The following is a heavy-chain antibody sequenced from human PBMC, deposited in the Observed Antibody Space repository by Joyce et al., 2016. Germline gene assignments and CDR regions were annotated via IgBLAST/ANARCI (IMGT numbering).Heavy chain of an antibody. D-gene: IGHD3-10*01. CDR3: AKENHYGNHGYNWMDP. Sequence: QEQLQESGPRLVKPAEILSLTCTFSYGSIMGHYWSWVRPPAGKGLEWIGRIYSSGSTNFAPTLKSRLSRSIETSKNQCSRTLTSVTAADTAVYYCAKENHYGNHGYNWMDPWGQGILVTVSS. J-gene: IGHJ5*02. CDR1: YGSIMGHY. V-gene: IGHV4-4*07. CDR2: IYSSGST.